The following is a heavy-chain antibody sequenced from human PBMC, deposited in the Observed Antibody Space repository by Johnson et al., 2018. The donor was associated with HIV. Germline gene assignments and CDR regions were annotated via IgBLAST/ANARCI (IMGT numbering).Heavy chain of an antibody. J-gene: IGHJ3*01. CDR1: GFTFSTYG. CDR2: MWYDGSNK. D-gene: IGHD3-22*01. CDR3: ARNSHSSGYYYGMGAFDF. V-gene: IGHV3-33*01. Sequence: HVQLVESGGGVVQPGRSLRLSCAASGFTFSTYGMHWVRQAPGKGLEWVAAMWYDGSNKYYADSVKGRFTISRDISKNTLYLQMNSLRAEDTAVYYCARNSHSSGYYYGMGAFDFWGQGTMVTVSS.